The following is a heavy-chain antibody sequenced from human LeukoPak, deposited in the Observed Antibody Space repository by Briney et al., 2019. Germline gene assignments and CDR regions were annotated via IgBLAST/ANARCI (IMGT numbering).Heavy chain of an antibody. J-gene: IGHJ4*02. D-gene: IGHD3-22*01. Sequence: PSETLSLTCNVSGVSIKANSDYWGWLRQPPGKGLEWIGSIYHVGGTYYNPSLKSRVTMSIDTSKNQFSLKLSSVTAADTAVYYCARGPYYFDSSGNFDYWGQGTLVTVSS. CDR2: IYHVGGT. V-gene: IGHV4-39*07. CDR1: GVSIKANSDY. CDR3: ARGPYYFDSSGNFDY.